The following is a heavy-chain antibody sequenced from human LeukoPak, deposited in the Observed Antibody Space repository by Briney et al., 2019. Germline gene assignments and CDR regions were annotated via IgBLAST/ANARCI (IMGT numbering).Heavy chain of an antibody. Sequence: GALLLSCGVAGITPINYGMSWGRQAPGEGLEWVSGISERGGSTNYADSVKGRFTISRDNSKNTLYLQMNSLRAEDTAVYYCAKAVDRVVVVAAAHFDYWGQGTLVTVSS. J-gene: IGHJ4*02. CDR2: ISERGGST. CDR3: AKAVDRVVVVAAAHFDY. V-gene: IGHV3-23*01. D-gene: IGHD2-15*01. CDR1: GITPINYG.